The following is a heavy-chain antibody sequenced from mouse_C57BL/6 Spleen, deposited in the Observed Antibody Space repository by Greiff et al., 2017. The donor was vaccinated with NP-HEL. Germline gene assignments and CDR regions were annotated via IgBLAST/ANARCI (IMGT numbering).Heavy chain of an antibody. J-gene: IGHJ2*01. D-gene: IGHD3-2*01. CDR2: IYPGSGST. V-gene: IGHV1-55*01. CDR3: ARSPTALIYYFDY. Sequence: QVQLQQPGAELVKPGASVKMSCKASGYTFTSYWITWVKQRPGQGLEWIGDIYPGSGSTNYNEKFKRKATLTVDTSSSTAYMQLSSLTSEDSAVYYCARSPTALIYYFDYWGQGTTLTVSS. CDR1: GYTFTSYW.